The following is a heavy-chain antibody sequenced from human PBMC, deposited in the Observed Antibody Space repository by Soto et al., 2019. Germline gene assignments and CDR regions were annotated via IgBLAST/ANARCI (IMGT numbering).Heavy chain of an antibody. J-gene: IGHJ4*02. D-gene: IGHD3-10*01. V-gene: IGHV1-69*01. Sequence: QGQLVQSGAEVKKPGSSMKVSCKSSGGTFSSYAISWVRQAPGQGLEWMGGIIPIFGTANYAQKFQGRVKITADESTSTAYMELSSLRSADMPVYYGALTGSGFDYWGQGTLVTVAS. CDR1: GGTFSSYA. CDR2: IIPIFGTA. CDR3: ALTGSGFDY.